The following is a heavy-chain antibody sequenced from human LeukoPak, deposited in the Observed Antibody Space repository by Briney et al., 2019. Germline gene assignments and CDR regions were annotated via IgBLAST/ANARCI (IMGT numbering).Heavy chain of an antibody. Sequence: PGRCLRLSCAASGFTPEDYATPWVREAPRKGREGVTGISWNSGSIDYADSVKGRVTISGDNAKNHLYLQMNSVRAEDTALYYCASLEAAAGEGGFDIWGQGTMVTVSS. CDR3: ASLEAAAGEGGFDI. CDR2: ISWNSGSI. V-gene: IGHV3-9*02. D-gene: IGHD6-13*01. J-gene: IGHJ3*02. CDR1: GFTPEDYA.